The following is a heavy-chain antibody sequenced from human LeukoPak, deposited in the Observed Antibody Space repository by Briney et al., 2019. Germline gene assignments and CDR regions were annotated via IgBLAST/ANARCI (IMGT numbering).Heavy chain of an antibody. D-gene: IGHD6-13*01. CDR2: ISAYNGNT. J-gene: IGHJ4*02. Sequence: GASVKVSCKASGYTFTSYGISWVRQAPGQGLEWMGWISAYNGNTNYAQKLQGRVTMTTDTSTSTAYMELRSLRSDDTAVYYCARDGEDRYSSSWYDYWGQGTLVTVSS. V-gene: IGHV1-18*01. CDR1: GYTFTSYG. CDR3: ARDGEDRYSSSWYDY.